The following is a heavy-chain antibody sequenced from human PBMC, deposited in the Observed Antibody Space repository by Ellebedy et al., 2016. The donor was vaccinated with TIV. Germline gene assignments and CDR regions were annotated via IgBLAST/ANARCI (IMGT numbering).Heavy chain of an antibody. J-gene: IGHJ6*02. Sequence: SETLSLXXTVSGGSISSSSYYWGWIRQPPGKGLEWIGSIYYSGSTYYNPSLKSRVTISVDTSKNQFSLKLSSVTAADTAVYYCAREDRAPDYGDYYRGRKDYYYYGMDVWGQGTTVTVSS. CDR3: AREDRAPDYGDYYRGRKDYYYYGMDV. D-gene: IGHD4-17*01. CDR2: IYYSGST. V-gene: IGHV4-39*02. CDR1: GGSISSSSYY.